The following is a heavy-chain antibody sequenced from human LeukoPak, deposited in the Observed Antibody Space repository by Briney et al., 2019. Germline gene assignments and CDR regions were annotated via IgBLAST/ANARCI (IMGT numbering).Heavy chain of an antibody. CDR3: ARGWRIAAA. J-gene: IGHJ3*01. CDR1: GGSISSSNW. V-gene: IGHV4-4*02. Sequence: SETLSLTCAVSGGSISSSNWWSWVRQPPGKGLEWIGEINHSGSTNYNPSLKSRVTISVDTSKNQFSLKLSSVTAADTAVYYCARGWRIAAAWGQGTMVTVSS. CDR2: INHSGST. D-gene: IGHD6-13*01.